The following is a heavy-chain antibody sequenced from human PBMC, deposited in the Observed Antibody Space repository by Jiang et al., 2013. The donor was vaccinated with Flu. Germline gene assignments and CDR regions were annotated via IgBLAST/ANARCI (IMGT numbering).Heavy chain of an antibody. D-gene: IGHD6-13*01. J-gene: IGHJ1*01. CDR2: IYYSGST. CDR3: ARDAGSSSWYRRAEYFQH. V-gene: IGHV4-59*01. CDR1: GGSISSYY. Sequence: GLVKPSETLSLTCTVSGGSISSYYWSWIRQPPGKGLEWIGYIYYSGSTNYNPSLKSRVTISVDTSKNQFSLKLSSVTAADTAVYYCARDAGSSSWYRRAEYFQHWGQGTLVTVSS.